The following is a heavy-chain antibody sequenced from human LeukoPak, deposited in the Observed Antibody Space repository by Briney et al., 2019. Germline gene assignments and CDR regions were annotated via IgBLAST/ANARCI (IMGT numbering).Heavy chain of an antibody. CDR2: IWYDGSNK. D-gene: IGHD1-26*01. V-gene: IGHV3-33*07. CDR1: GFIFSSFG. J-gene: IGHJ4*02. CDR3: AGGAKWELPTHFDY. Sequence: QPGGSLRLSCAASGFIFSSFGIYWVRQAPGKGLEWVAVIWYDGSNKYYADSVKGRFTISRDNSKNTLYLQMNSLRAEDTAVYYCAGGAKWELPTHFDYWGQGTLVTVSS.